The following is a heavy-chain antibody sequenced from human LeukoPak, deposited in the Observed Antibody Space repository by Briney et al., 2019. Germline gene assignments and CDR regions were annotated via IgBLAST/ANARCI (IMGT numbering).Heavy chain of an antibody. D-gene: IGHD1-1*01. Sequence: PGGSLRLSCAASGFPFRTHAMHWVRQAPGKGLEWVAFISFDGNTKYYSDSVRGRFPISRDNSKNTVYLQMNSLRPEDTAVYYCARDMSEKYTADYWGQGTLVTVSS. CDR1: GFPFRTHA. J-gene: IGHJ4*02. CDR3: ARDMSEKYTADY. V-gene: IGHV3-30*11. CDR2: ISFDGNTK.